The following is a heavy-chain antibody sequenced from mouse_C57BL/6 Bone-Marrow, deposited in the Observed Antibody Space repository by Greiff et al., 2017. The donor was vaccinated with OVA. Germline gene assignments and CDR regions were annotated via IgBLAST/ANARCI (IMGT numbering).Heavy chain of an antibody. CDR3: ARGYYGSSSPWFAY. CDR2: IYPRSGNT. D-gene: IGHD1-1*01. V-gene: IGHV1-81*01. J-gene: IGHJ3*01. CDR1: GYTFTSYG. Sequence: VMLVESGAELARPGASVKLSCKASGYTFTSYGISWVKQRTGQGLEWIGEIYPRSGNTYYNEKFKGKATLTADKSSSTAYMELRSLTSEDSAVYFCARGYYGSSSPWFAYWGQGTLVTVSA.